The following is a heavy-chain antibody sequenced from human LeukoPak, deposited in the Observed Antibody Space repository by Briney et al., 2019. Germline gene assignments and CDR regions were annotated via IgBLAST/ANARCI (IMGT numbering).Heavy chain of an antibody. CDR3: ARGRVPAIIESRDYYMDV. J-gene: IGHJ6*03. CDR2: IKSRGDDT. CDR1: GFTLSRYD. V-gene: IGHV1-46*01. Sequence: ASVKVSCKASGFTLSRYDMHWVRQAPGQGLQWMGTIKSRGDDTSSAQRFQGRVTVTRDMSTSTIYMELSSLTSGDTAVYYCARGRVPAIIESRDYYMDVWGEGTTVTVSS.